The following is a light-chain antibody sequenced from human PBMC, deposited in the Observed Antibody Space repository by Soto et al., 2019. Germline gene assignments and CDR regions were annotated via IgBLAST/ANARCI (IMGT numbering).Light chain of an antibody. V-gene: IGKV3-11*01. J-gene: IGKJ2*01. Sequence: EIVLTQSPATLSLSPGEKATLSCRASQSVGSYLAWYRQKRGQPPRLLIYDASNRANDIPARISGSGSATEFTLTITSLETEDFAVYYCQQRGSWPRTFGQGTTLEL. CDR3: QQRGSWPRT. CDR1: QSVGSY. CDR2: DAS.